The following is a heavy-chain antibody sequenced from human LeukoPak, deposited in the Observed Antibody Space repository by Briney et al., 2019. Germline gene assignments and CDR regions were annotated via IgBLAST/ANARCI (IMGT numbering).Heavy chain of an antibody. CDR2: ISGSGGST. J-gene: IGHJ3*02. CDR1: GFTFSSYA. D-gene: IGHD3-22*01. V-gene: IGHV3-23*01. Sequence: AGGSLRLSCAASGFTFSSYAMSWVRQAPGKGLEWVSAISGSGGSTYYADSVKGRFTIFRDNSKNTLYLQMNSLRAEDTAVYYCAKDFDHYYDSSAPDAFDIWGQGTMVTVSS. CDR3: AKDFDHYYDSSAPDAFDI.